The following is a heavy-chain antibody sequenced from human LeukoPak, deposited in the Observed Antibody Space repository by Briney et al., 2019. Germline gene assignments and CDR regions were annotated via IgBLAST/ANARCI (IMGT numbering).Heavy chain of an antibody. CDR2: ISYSSSIT. D-gene: IGHD6-13*01. J-gene: IGHJ4*02. Sequence: PGGSLRLSCAASGFTFNTFGMNWVRQAPGKGLEWISYISYSSSITDYADSVKGRFSISRDNAKNSLYLQMNSLRAEDTAVYYCARVNEQQLVFDYWGQGTLVTVSS. CDR1: GFTFNTFG. CDR3: ARVNEQQLVFDY. V-gene: IGHV3-48*04.